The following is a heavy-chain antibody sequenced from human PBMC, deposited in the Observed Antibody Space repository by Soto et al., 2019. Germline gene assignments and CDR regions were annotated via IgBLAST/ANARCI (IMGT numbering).Heavy chain of an antibody. Sequence: QVQLVQSGAEVKKPGSSVTVSCKASGGTFGNSAISWVRQAPGQGLEWMGGIIPLFPTPDYAQKVQGRVTITADESTSTAHMEWPSLRAEAPAVYSCARDKDRQQSGANYYSGIDLWGQGPMVTVSS. CDR3: ARDKDRQQSGANYYSGIDL. V-gene: IGHV1-69*12. CDR2: IIPLFPTP. J-gene: IGHJ6*02. CDR1: GGTFGNSA.